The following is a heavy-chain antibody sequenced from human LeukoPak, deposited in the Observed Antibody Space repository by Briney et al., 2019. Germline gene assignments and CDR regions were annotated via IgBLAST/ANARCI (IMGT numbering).Heavy chain of an antibody. D-gene: IGHD3-10*01. CDR1: GFTFSSYV. CDR3: AKVKSYGWGSLQTYYFDY. Sequence: PGGSLRLSCAASGFTFSSYVMSWVRQAPGKGLEWVSAISGSGGSTYYADSVKGRFTISRDNSKNTLYLQMNSLRAEDTAVYYSAKVKSYGWGSLQTYYFDYWGQGTLVTVSS. CDR2: ISGSGGST. J-gene: IGHJ4*02. V-gene: IGHV3-23*01.